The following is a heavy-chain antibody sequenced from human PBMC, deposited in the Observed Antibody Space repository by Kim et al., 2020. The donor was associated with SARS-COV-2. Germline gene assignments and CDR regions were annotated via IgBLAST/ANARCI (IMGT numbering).Heavy chain of an antibody. CDR3: VKGGGANYYYYGMEV. Sequence: ADSVTGRFTISRDNSKNTLYLQMSSLRAEDTAVYYCVKGGGANYYYYGMEVWGQGTTVIVSS. V-gene: IGHV3-64D*06. D-gene: IGHD3-16*01. J-gene: IGHJ6*02.